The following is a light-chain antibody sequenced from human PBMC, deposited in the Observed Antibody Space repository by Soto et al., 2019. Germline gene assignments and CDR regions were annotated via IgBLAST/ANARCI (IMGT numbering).Light chain of an antibody. Sequence: QSALTQPPSASGSPGQSVTISCTGTSSDVGAYNYVSWYQQHPGKAPKLMIYEVSERPSGVPDRFSGSKSGNTASLTASGLQTEDEADYYCSSYAGNDVYVFGTGTKVTVL. CDR3: SSYAGNDVYV. CDR1: SSDVGAYNY. CDR2: EVS. V-gene: IGLV2-8*01. J-gene: IGLJ1*01.